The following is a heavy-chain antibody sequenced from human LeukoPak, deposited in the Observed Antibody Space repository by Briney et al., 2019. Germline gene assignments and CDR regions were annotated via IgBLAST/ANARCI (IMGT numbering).Heavy chain of an antibody. J-gene: IGHJ5*02. CDR1: GFTFSSYG. Sequence: PGGSLRLSCAASGFTFSSYGMSWVRQAPGKGLEWVSAISGSGGSTYYADSVKGRFTISRDNSKNTLYLQMNSLRAEDTAVYYCAKAPLVGARGPYNWFDPWGQGTLVTVSS. CDR2: ISGSGGST. CDR3: AKAPLVGARGPYNWFDP. D-gene: IGHD1-26*01. V-gene: IGHV3-23*01.